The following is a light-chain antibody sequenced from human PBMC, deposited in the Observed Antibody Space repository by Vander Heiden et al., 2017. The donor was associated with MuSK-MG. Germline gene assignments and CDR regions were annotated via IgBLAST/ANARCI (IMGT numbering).Light chain of an antibody. CDR3: QQYYSTPWT. J-gene: IGKJ1*01. Sequence: DIVMTQSPDSLAVSLGERATINCKSSQSVLYSSNNKNYLAWYQQKPGRPPKLLIYWASTRESGVPDRFSGSGSGTDSTLTISSLQAEDVAVYYCQQYYSTPWTFGQGTKVEIK. CDR2: WAS. V-gene: IGKV4-1*01. CDR1: QSVLYSSNNKNY.